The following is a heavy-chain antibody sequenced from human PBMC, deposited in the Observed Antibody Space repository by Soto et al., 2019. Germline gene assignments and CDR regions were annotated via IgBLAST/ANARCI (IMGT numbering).Heavy chain of an antibody. CDR2: IIPILGIA. CDR1: GGTFSSYT. Sequence: QVQLVQSGAEVKKPGSSVKVSCKASGGTFSSYTISWVRQAPGQGLEWMGRIIPILGIANYAQKFQGRVTITADKSTSTADMELSSLRSEYTAVYYCAREDYYGSGSDFDYWGQGTLVTVSS. CDR3: AREDYYGSGSDFDY. D-gene: IGHD3-10*01. J-gene: IGHJ4*02. V-gene: IGHV1-69*08.